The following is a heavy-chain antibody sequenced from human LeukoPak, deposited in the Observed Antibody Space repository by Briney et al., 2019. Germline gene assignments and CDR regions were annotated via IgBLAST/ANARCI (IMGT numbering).Heavy chain of an antibody. CDR3: LAAAGSGY. V-gene: IGHV1-69*06. CDR2: INPIFGTV. CDR1: GGTFSSYA. Sequence: VKVSCTVSGGTFSSYAITWVRQPPGQGLEWMGVINPIFGTVNYAHQFQGRDSITADKSTNTAYMEVSSRTCEDMAVYYCLAAAGSGYWGQGTLVTVSS. J-gene: IGHJ4*02. D-gene: IGHD6-13*01.